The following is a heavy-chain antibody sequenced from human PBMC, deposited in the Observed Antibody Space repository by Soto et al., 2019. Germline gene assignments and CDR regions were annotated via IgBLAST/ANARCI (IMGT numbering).Heavy chain of an antibody. CDR2: IKSKTDGGTT. J-gene: IGHJ4*02. D-gene: IGHD3-3*01. CDR3: TTDLKLWYYDFWSGEAARFATY. V-gene: IGHV3-15*01. Sequence: PGGSLRLSCAASGFTFSNAWMSWVRQAPGKGLEWVGRIKSKTDGGTTDYAAPVKGRFTISRDDSKNTLYLQMNSLKTEDTAVYYCTTDLKLWYYDFWSGEAARFATYWGQGTLVTVSS. CDR1: GFTFSNAW.